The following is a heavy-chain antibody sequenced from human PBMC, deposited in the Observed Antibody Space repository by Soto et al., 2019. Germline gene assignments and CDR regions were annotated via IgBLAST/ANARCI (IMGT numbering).Heavy chain of an antibody. J-gene: IGHJ5*02. Sequence: SETLSLTCNVSGVPIIHTSYYWGWIRQPPGKGLERIGTVYFDGTTFYNPSLKSRLIISVDTSKNQFSLSLTSVTSADTAFYYCARHGSSWGQGTLVTVSS. CDR1: GVPIIHTSYY. V-gene: IGHV4-39*01. CDR3: ARHGSS. CDR2: VYFDGTT.